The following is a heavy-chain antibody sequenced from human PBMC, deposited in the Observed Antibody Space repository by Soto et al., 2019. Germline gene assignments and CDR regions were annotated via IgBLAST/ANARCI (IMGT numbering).Heavy chain of an antibody. V-gene: IGHV3-53*01. CDR1: GFTVSSNY. Sequence: GGSLRLSCAASGFTVSSNYMSWVRQAPGKGLEWVSVIYSGGRTYYADCVKGRFTISRDNSKNTLYLQMNSLRAEDTAVYYCARDHIVVVTAIHPYYYYYGMDVWGQGTTVTVSS. J-gene: IGHJ6*02. CDR3: ARDHIVVVTAIHPYYYYYGMDV. D-gene: IGHD2-21*02. CDR2: IYSGGRT.